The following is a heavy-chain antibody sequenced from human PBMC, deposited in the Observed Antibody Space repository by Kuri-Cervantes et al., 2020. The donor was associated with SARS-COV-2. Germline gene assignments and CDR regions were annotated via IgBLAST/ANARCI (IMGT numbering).Heavy chain of an antibody. CDR3: ATLDPAAMHINTEFDY. D-gene: IGHD2-2*01. CDR1: GYTFITHY. Sequence: ASVKVSCKTSGYTFITHYIHWVRQAPGQGLEWMGVIDPSGGGTTYAQNFQGRVTMTRDTSTSTVYMELSSLRSEDAAVYYCATLDPAAMHINTEFDYWGQGTLVTVSS. V-gene: IGHV1-46*01. J-gene: IGHJ4*02. CDR2: IDPSGGGT.